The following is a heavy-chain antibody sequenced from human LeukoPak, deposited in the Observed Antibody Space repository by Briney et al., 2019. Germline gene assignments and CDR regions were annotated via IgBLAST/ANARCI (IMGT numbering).Heavy chain of an antibody. Sequence: PSETLSLTCAVYGGSFSGYYWSWIRQPPGKGREWIGEINHSGSTNYNPSLKSRVTISVDTSKNQFSLKLSSVTAADTAVYYCARAPRAARPSYYYYGMDVWGQGTTVTVPS. CDR2: INHSGST. CDR1: GGSFSGYY. D-gene: IGHD6-6*01. V-gene: IGHV4-34*01. J-gene: IGHJ6*02. CDR3: ARAPRAARPSYYYYGMDV.